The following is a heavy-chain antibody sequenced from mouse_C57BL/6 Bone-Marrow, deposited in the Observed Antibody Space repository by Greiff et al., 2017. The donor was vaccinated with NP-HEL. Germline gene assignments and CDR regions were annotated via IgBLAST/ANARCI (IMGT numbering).Heavy chain of an antibody. CDR1: GYTFTSYG. D-gene: IGHD3-1*01. CDR3: ARRHSHFDY. V-gene: IGHV1-81*01. CDR2: IYPRSGNT. J-gene: IGHJ2*01. Sequence: QVHVKQSGAELARPGASVKLSCKASGYTFTSYGISWVKQRTGQGLEWIGEIYPRSGNTYYNEKFKGKATLTADKSSSTAYMELRSLTSEDSAVYFCARRHSHFDYWGQGTTLTVSS.